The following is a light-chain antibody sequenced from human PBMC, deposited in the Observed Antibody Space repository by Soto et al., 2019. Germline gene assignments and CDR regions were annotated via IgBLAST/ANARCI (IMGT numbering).Light chain of an antibody. V-gene: IGKV1-5*01. CDR1: QSISSW. J-gene: IGKJ1*01. Sequence: DIQMTQSPSTLSASVGDRVTITCRASQSISSWLAWYQQKPGKAPKLLIYDASSLESGVPSRFSGSGSGTEFTLTLSSLQPDDFATYYCQHSCTFGQGTKVEIK. CDR2: DAS. CDR3: QHSCT.